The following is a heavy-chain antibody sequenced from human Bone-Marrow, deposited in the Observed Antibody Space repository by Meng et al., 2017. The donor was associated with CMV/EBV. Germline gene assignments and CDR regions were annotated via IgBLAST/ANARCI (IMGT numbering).Heavy chain of an antibody. D-gene: IGHD3-3*01. Sequence: ASVKVSCKPSGYTFTGYYIHWVRQAPGQGLEWMGWINPKSGGTMYAQKFQGRVTMTRDSSISTAYMELSRLRSDDTALYFCTRGYLTYYDFWSGYPHFDYWGQGTLATFSS. CDR2: INPKSGGT. CDR1: GYTFTGYY. CDR3: TRGYLTYYDFWSGYPHFDY. J-gene: IGHJ4*02. V-gene: IGHV1-2*02.